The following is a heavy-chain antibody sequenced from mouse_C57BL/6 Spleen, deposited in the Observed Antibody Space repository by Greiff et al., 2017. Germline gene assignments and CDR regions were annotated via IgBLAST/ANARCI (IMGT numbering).Heavy chain of an antibody. D-gene: IGHD2-1*01. CDR1: GFTFSDYG. Sequence: DVQLVESGGGLVKPGGSLKLSCAASGFTFSDYGMHWVRQAPEKGLEWVAYISSGSSTIYYADTVKGRFTISRDNAKNTLFLQMTSLRSEDTAMYYCARNYSPYYYAMDYWGQGTSVTVSS. CDR2: ISSGSSTI. CDR3: ARNYSPYYYAMDY. J-gene: IGHJ4*01. V-gene: IGHV5-17*01.